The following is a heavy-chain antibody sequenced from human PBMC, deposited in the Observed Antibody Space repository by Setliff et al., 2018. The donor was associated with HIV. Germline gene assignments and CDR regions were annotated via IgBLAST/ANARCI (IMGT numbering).Heavy chain of an antibody. CDR3: ARVCPPVRYNFWSGYYPKAGYFDY. D-gene: IGHD3-3*01. CDR2: IFYTGST. J-gene: IGHJ4*02. Sequence: SETPSLTCSVSGVSTSSSTYYWGWIRQPPGKGLEWIGYIFYTGSTYYNPSLKSRVTISVDTSKNQFSLKLSSVTAADTAVYYCARVCPPVRYNFWSGYYPKAGYFDYWGQGALVTVSS. CDR1: GVSTSSSTYY. V-gene: IGHV4-39*07.